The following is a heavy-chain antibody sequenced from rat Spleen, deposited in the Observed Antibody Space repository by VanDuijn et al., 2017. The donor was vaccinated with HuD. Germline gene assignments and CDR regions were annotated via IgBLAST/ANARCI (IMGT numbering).Heavy chain of an antibody. D-gene: IGHD1-4*01. CDR2: ITNASGRT. Sequence: EVELVESGGGLVQPGRSLKLSCVASGFTFNYYWMTWIRQVPGKGLEWVASITNASGRTYYPDSVKGRFTVSRDTAQNILYLQMDSLRSEDTASYYCARHYPGITTYFDYWGQGVMVTVSS. J-gene: IGHJ2*01. CDR1: GFTFNYYW. V-gene: IGHV5-31*01. CDR3: ARHYPGITTYFDY.